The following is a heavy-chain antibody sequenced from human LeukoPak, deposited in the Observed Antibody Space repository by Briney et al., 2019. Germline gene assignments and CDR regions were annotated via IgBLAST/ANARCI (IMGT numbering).Heavy chain of an antibody. J-gene: IGHJ4*02. CDR3: ARGLASGYPPIPFDY. CDR1: GFTFSSYS. CDR2: IIDTGST. V-gene: IGHV4-34*12. Sequence: GSLRLSCAASGFTFSSYSMNWVRQAPGKGLEWIGEIIDTGSTKYNSSLKSRVTISVDTSKNQFSLSLDSVTAADTAVYYCARGLASGYPPIPFDYWGQGTLVTVSS. D-gene: IGHD3-3*01.